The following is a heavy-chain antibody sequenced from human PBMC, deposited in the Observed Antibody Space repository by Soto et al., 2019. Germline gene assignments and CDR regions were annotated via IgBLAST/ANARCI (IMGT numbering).Heavy chain of an antibody. J-gene: IGHJ3*02. CDR2: ISSSGSTI. D-gene: IGHD2-15*01. Sequence: QVQLVESGGGLVKPGGSLRLSCAASGFTFSDYYMSWIRQAPGKGLEWVSYISSSGSTIYYADSVKGRFTISRDNAKNTQQLQMTSMRAEDTDVYYSATPRVKGYWSGGSCYSVYTFDTWGQGTMVTVSS. V-gene: IGHV3-11*01. CDR3: ATPRVKGYWSGGSCYSVYTFDT. CDR1: GFTFSDYY.